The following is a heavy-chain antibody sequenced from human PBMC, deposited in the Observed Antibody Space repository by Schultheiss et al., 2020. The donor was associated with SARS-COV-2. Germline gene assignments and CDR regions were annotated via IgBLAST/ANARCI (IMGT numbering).Heavy chain of an antibody. D-gene: IGHD3-22*01. Sequence: VKVSCKASGYTFTSYGISWVRQAPGQGLEWMGWISAYNGNTNYAQKLQGRVTMTTDTSTSTAYMELRSLRSDDTAVYYCARDSDDSSGYYYAGRYYYYYYGMDVWGQGTTVTVSS. V-gene: IGHV1-18*04. CDR3: ARDSDDSSGYYYAGRYYYYYYGMDV. CDR2: ISAYNGNT. J-gene: IGHJ6*02. CDR1: GYTFTSYG.